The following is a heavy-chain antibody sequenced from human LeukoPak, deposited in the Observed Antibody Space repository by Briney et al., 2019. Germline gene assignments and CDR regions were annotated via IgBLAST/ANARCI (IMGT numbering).Heavy chain of an antibody. CDR1: GGSLSGYY. V-gene: IGHV4-34*01. J-gene: IGHJ4*02. D-gene: IGHD3-22*01. Sequence: SETLSLTCAVYGGSLSGYYWSWIRQPPGKGLEWIGEINHSGSTNYNPSLKSRVTISVDTSKNQFSLKLSSVTAADTAVYYCARLRRGYYDSSGYWGQGTLVTVSS. CDR3: ARLRRGYYDSSGY. CDR2: INHSGST.